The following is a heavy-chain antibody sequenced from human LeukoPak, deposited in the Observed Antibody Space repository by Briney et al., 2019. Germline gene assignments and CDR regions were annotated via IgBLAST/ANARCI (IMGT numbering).Heavy chain of an antibody. Sequence: SETLSLTCSVSGGSISSRNHYWGWIRQPPGKGLEWIGSIFYTGHTYYNPSLRSRVTMSVDTSKNHFSLNLSSVTAADMAVYYCSRHVNTFDYWGQGALVTVSS. V-gene: IGHV4-39*01. CDR2: IFYTGHT. J-gene: IGHJ4*02. CDR1: GGSISSRNHY. CDR3: SRHVNTFDY.